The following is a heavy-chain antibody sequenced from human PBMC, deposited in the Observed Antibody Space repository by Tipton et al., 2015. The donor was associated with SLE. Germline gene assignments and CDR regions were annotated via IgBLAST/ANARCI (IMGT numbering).Heavy chain of an antibody. CDR1: GGSFSGYY. D-gene: IGHD3-3*01. CDR3: ATLKFFGELGIGRDY. Sequence: TLSLTCAVYGGSFSGYYWSWIRQPPGKGLEWIGEINHSGNTNYNPSLKSRVTISVDTSKNQFSLKLSSVTAADTAVYYCATLKFFGELGIGRDYWGQGTLVTVSS. V-gene: IGHV4-34*01. J-gene: IGHJ4*02. CDR2: INHSGNT.